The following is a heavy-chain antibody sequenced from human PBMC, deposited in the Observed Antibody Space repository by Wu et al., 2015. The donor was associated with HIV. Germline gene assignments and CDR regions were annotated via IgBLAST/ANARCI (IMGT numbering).Heavy chain of an antibody. CDR3: AINTDAVATSLYSMGV. CDR2: INPLFGTT. J-gene: IGHJ6*02. V-gene: IGHV1-46*01. Sequence: QVQLVQSGAEVKKPGASVKVSCKASGYTLTSHYMHWVRQAPGQGLEWMGGINPLFGTTKHTQKFQDRVTFTTDESKTTAYMELNSLRSEDSAVYYCAINTDAVATSLYSMGVWGQGTTVTVSS. D-gene: IGHD6-19*01. CDR1: GYTLTSHY.